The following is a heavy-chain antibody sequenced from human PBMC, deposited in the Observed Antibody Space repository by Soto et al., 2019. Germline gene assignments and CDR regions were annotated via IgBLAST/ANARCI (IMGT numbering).Heavy chain of an antibody. CDR1: GDTFSHYV. V-gene: IGHV1-69*18. CDR2: LAPISGSP. Sequence: VQMVQSGAEVKEPGSSVKVSCTNSGDTFSHYVMSWVRQAPGQGLEWMGSLAPISGSPNYAERFEGRLTISADAGTSTMYMELRSLKYDDTAVYYCARIGVGSRRWGQGTMLTVSS. J-gene: IGHJ3*01. D-gene: IGHD1-26*01. CDR3: ARIGVGSRR.